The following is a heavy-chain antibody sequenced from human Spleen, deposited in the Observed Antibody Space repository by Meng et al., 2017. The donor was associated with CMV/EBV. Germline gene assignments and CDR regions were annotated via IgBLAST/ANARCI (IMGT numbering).Heavy chain of an antibody. D-gene: IGHD3-3*01. Sequence: GGSLRLSCAASGFTFSSYAMSWVRQAPGKGLEWVSVINNGGDNTYYADSVKGRFTISRDNSKNTLFLQMNSLRAEDTAVYYCAKELKTREDLQWLLSYYYYGMDVWGQGTTVTVSS. CDR1: GFTFSSYA. CDR2: INNGGDNT. J-gene: IGHJ6*02. CDR3: AKELKTREDLQWLLSYYYYGMDV. V-gene: IGHV3-23*01.